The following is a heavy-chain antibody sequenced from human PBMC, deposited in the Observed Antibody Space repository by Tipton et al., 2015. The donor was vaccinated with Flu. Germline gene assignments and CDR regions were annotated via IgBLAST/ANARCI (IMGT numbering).Heavy chain of an antibody. CDR3: AMTVDALYYGMDV. J-gene: IGHJ6*02. Sequence: TLSLTCAVYGGSFSGYYWSWIRQPPGKGLEWIGEINHRGSTNYNPSLKSRVTISADTSKNQFSLKLSSVTAADTAVYYCAMTVDALYYGMDVWGQGSTVSVSS. CDR2: INHRGST. D-gene: IGHD2-8*01. V-gene: IGHV4-34*01. CDR1: GGSFSGYY.